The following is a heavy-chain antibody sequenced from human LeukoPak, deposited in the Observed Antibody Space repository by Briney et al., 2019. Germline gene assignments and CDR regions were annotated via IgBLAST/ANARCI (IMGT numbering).Heavy chain of an antibody. CDR3: ASSQPDPQHQEPFDY. J-gene: IGHJ4*02. CDR1: GGTFSDFA. D-gene: IGHD1-26*01. V-gene: IGHV1-69*13. CDR2: IIPIYGTA. Sequence: ASVKVSCKASGGTFSDFAINWVRQAPGQGLERMGGIIPIYGTADYAQKFRGRVTITADASTTTFYMELSSLRSEDTAVYYCASSQPDPQHQEPFDYWGQGTLVTVSS.